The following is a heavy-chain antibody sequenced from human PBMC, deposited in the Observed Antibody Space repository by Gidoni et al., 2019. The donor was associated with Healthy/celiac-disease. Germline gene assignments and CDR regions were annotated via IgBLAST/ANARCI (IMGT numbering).Heavy chain of an antibody. CDR2: INHSGST. CDR3: ARGGTWWELLGGPGFDP. D-gene: IGHD1-26*01. J-gene: IGHJ5*02. Sequence: QVQLQQWGAGLLKPSETLSLTCAVYGGSFSGYYWSWIRQPPGKGLEWIGEINHSGSTNYNPSLKSRVTISVDTSKNQFSLKLSSVTAADTAVYYCARGGTWWELLGGPGFDPWGQGTLVTVSS. V-gene: IGHV4-34*01. CDR1: GGSFSGYY.